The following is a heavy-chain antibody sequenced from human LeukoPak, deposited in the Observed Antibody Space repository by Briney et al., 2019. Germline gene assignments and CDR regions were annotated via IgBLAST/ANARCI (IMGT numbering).Heavy chain of an antibody. D-gene: IGHD5-24*01. V-gene: IGHV4-59*11. CDR3: ARWSRDGYKYFDY. J-gene: IGHJ4*02. CDR2: IYYSGST. CDR1: GSPISSHY. Sequence: ASETLSLTCTVSGSPISSHYWTWIRQPPGKGLEWIGYIYYSGSTNYNPSLKSRVTISVDTSKNQFSLKLSSVTAADTAVYYCARWSRDGYKYFDYWGQGTLVTVSS.